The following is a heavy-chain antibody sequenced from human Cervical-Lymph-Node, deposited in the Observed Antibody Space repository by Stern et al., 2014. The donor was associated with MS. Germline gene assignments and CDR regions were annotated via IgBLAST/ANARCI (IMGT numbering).Heavy chain of an antibody. D-gene: IGHD2-15*01. CDR2: IIPILGTA. J-gene: IGHJ4*02. CDR3: ARDVPYCNGVTCHHVLAY. CDR1: GGSFSHYA. Sequence: VQLLESGAEVKKPGSSVKVSCKASGGSFSHYAISWVRQAPGQGLEWMGGIIPILGTATYAQKFQGRVTITADESTNTAYMELRTLRSEDTATFYCARDVPYCNGVTCHHVLAYWGQGTLVTVSS. V-gene: IGHV1-69*01.